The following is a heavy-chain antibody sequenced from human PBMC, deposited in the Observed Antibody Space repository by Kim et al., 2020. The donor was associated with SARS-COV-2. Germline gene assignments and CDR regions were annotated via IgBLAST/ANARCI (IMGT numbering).Heavy chain of an antibody. CDR3: ARDGSRTSTGMGV. J-gene: IGHJ6*02. Sequence: ADSVKGRFTNSRDNSENTLYLEMNSLRAEDTALYYCARDGSRTSTGMGVWGQGTTVTVAS. V-gene: IGHV3-33*01.